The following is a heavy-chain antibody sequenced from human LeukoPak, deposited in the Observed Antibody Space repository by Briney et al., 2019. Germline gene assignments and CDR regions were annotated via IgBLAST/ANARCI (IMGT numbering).Heavy chain of an antibody. Sequence: ASVKVSCKVSGYTLTELSMHWVRQAPGKGLEWMGGFDPEDGETICAQKFQGRVTMTEDTSTDTAYMELSSLRSEDTAVYYCVSATVTNDAFDIWGQGTMVTVSS. CDR2: FDPEDGET. CDR1: GYTLTELS. J-gene: IGHJ3*02. V-gene: IGHV1-24*01. D-gene: IGHD4-17*01. CDR3: VSATVTNDAFDI.